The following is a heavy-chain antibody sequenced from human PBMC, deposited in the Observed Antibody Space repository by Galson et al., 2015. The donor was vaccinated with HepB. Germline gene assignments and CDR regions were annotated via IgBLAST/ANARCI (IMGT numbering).Heavy chain of an antibody. CDR1: GYTFTDYH. Sequence: VKVSCKVSGYTFTDYHMHWVQQAPGKGLEWMGLVDPEDGETIYAEKFQGRVTITADTSTDTAYMELSSLRSEDTAVYYCATLQRVAGTPNWFDPWGQGTLVTVSS. CDR3: ATLQRVAGTPNWFDP. D-gene: IGHD6-19*01. CDR2: VDPEDGET. V-gene: IGHV1-69-2*01. J-gene: IGHJ5*02.